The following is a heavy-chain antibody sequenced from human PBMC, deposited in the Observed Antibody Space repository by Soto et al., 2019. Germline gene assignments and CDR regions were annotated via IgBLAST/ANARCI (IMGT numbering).Heavy chain of an antibody. J-gene: IGHJ5*02. CDR3: ARAPRYCSSTSCRLSWFDP. CDR1: GYTFTGYY. Sequence: GASVKVSCKASGYTFTGYYMHWVRQAPGQGLEWMGWINPNSGGTNYAQKFQGWVTMTRDTSISTAYMELSRLRSDDTAVYYCARAPRYCSSTSCRLSWFDPWGQGTLVTVSS. D-gene: IGHD2-2*01. V-gene: IGHV1-2*04. CDR2: INPNSGGT.